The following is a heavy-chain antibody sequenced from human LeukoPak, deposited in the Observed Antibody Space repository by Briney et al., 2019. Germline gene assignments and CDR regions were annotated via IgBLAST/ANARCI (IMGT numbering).Heavy chain of an antibody. V-gene: IGHV1-18*01. Sequence: ASVKVSCKASGYTFTSYGISWVRQAPGQGLEWMGWISAYNGNTNYAQKLQGRVAMTTDTSASTAYMELRSLRSDDTAVYYCARGLSDYDGTDYAFSYYWGQGTQVTVSS. CDR1: GYTFTSYG. D-gene: IGHD3-22*01. J-gene: IGHJ4*02. CDR3: ARGLSDYDGTDYAFSYY. CDR2: ISAYNGNT.